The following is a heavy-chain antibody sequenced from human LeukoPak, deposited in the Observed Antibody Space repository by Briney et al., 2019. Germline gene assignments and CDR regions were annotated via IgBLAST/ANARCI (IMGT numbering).Heavy chain of an antibody. D-gene: IGHD4-23*01. Sequence: PGGSLRLSCAASGFTFSSYAMHWVRQAPGKGLEYVSAISSNGGSTYYANSVKGRCTISRDNSKNTLYLQMGSLRAEDMAVYYCAKDYGGNSWYFDYWGQGTLVTVSS. CDR1: GFTFSSYA. CDR2: ISSNGGST. V-gene: IGHV3-64*01. J-gene: IGHJ4*02. CDR3: AKDYGGNSWYFDY.